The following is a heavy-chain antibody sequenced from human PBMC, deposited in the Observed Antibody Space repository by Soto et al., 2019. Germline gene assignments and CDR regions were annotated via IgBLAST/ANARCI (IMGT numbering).Heavy chain of an antibody. CDR1: GGSISSYY. V-gene: IGHV4-4*07. CDR2: IYTSGST. J-gene: IGHJ6*02. CDR3: ARAPDYSNYVGDYYYYGMDA. Sequence: QVQLQESGPGLVKPSETLSLTCTVSGGSISSYYWSWIRQPAGKGLEWIGRIYTSGSTNYNPSLKSRVTMSVDTSKNQFSLKLSSVTAADTAVYYCARAPDYSNYVGDYYYYGMDAWGQGTTVTVSS. D-gene: IGHD4-4*01.